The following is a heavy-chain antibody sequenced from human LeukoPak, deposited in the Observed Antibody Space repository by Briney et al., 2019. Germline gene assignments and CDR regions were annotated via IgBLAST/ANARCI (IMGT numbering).Heavy chain of an antibody. D-gene: IGHD3-22*01. V-gene: IGHV3-23*01. CDR1: GITLSNYG. Sequence: GGSLRLSCAVSGITLSNYGTSWVRQGPGKGLEWVADISDSGGRTNYADSVKGRFTISRDNPKNTLYLQMNSLRAEDAAVYFCAKRGVVIRVILVGFHKEAYYFDSWGQGALVTVSS. CDR3: AKRGVVIRVILVGFHKEAYYFDS. J-gene: IGHJ4*02. CDR2: ISDSGGRT.